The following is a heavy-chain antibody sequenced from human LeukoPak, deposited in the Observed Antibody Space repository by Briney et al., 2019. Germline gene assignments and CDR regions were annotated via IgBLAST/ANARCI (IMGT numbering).Heavy chain of an antibody. CDR1: GGSVSSGSYY. V-gene: IGHV4-39*07. D-gene: IGHD6-13*01. CDR3: ARKARSYSSTWQTRGGNWFDP. Sequence: SETLSLTCTVSGGSVSSGSYYWSWIRQPPGKGLEWIGEINHSRSINYNPSLKSRVTISIDTSKNQFSLKLSSVTAADTAVYYCARKARSYSSTWQTRGGNWFDPWGQGTLVTVSS. CDR2: INHSRSI. J-gene: IGHJ5*02.